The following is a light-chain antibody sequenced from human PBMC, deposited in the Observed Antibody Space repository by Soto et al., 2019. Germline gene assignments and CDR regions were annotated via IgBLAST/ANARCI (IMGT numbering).Light chain of an antibody. CDR3: QHYDHLPIT. J-gene: IGKJ5*01. Sequence: SQMTQSRSSLSASVGGRFTITCQASQDITNYLNWYQQKKGKAPRLLLYDASSLETGVPSRFSGSGYGTDFNFTISSLQPEDIATYYCQHYDHLPITFGQGTRLEIK. CDR2: DAS. V-gene: IGKV1-33*01. CDR1: QDITNY.